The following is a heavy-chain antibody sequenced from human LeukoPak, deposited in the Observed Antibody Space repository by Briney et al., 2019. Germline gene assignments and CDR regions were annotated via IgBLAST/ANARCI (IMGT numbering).Heavy chain of an antibody. D-gene: IGHD1-20*01. CDR3: AKDSSKYNWNDAGMDV. CDR2: IRYDGSNK. J-gene: IGHJ6*02. Sequence: GGSLRLSCAASGFTFSSYGMHWVRQAPGKGLEWVAFIRYDGSNKYYADSVKGRFTIYRDNSKNTLYLQMNSLRAEDTAVYYCAKDSSKYNWNDAGMDVWGQGTTVTVSS. CDR1: GFTFSSYG. V-gene: IGHV3-30*02.